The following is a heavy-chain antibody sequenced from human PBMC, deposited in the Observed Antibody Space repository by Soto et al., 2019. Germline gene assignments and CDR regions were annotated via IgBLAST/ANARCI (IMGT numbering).Heavy chain of an antibody. CDR3: ARGASESSGYYTDY. J-gene: IGHJ4*02. Sequence: EVQLVESGGGLVQPGGSLRLSCAASGFTVSSNYMSGFRQAPGKGLEWGAVIYSGGSTYYADSVKGRVTISRHNSKNQMYLQMNSLRAEDTAVYYCARGASESSGYYTDYGGQGTLVTVAS. V-gene: IGHV3-53*04. D-gene: IGHD3-22*01. CDR1: GFTVSSNY. CDR2: IYSGGST.